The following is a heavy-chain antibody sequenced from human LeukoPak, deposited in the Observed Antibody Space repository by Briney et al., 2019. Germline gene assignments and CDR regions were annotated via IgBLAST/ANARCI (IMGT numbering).Heavy chain of an antibody. CDR2: INPNNGGT. D-gene: IGHD3-9*01. V-gene: IGHV1-2*02. Sequence: ASVKVSCKASGYTFTGYYMHWVRPAPGQGLEWMGWINPNNGGTNYAQKFQGRVTMTRDTSISTDYMELSRLRSDDTAVYYCAREATGWFDPWGQGTLVTVSS. CDR1: GYTFTGYY. CDR3: AREATGWFDP. J-gene: IGHJ5*02.